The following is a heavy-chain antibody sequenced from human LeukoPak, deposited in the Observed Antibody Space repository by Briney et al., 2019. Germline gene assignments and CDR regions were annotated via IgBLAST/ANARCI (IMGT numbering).Heavy chain of an antibody. D-gene: IGHD3-10*01. J-gene: IGHJ4*02. Sequence: GGSLRLSCTGSGVTFEDYYLSWIRQAPGKGLEWISYVSSTGGDKFYADPVKGRFTISRDNARNSLYMEMNDLIAEDTAFYYCARGENGSFDHWGQGTLVTVSS. CDR2: VSSTGGDK. CDR3: ARGENGSFDH. V-gene: IGHV3-11*01. CDR1: GVTFEDYY.